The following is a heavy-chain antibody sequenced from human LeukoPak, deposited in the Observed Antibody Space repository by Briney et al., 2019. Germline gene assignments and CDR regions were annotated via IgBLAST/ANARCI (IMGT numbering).Heavy chain of an antibody. CDR2: ISCSSSTI. CDR3: ARVRLGLVGATLGYYYYYGMDV. CDR1: GFTFSSYS. V-gene: IGHV3-48*02. J-gene: IGHJ6*02. D-gene: IGHD1-26*01. Sequence: PGGSLRLSCAASGFTFSSYSMNWVRQAPGKGLEWVSYISCSSSTIYYADSVKGRFTISRDNAKNSLYLQMNSLRDEDTAVYYCARVRLGLVGATLGYYYYYGMDVWGQGTTVT.